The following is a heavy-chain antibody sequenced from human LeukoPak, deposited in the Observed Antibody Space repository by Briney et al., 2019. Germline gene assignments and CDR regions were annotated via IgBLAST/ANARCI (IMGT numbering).Heavy chain of an antibody. CDR2: IYYSGST. V-gene: IGHV4-39*07. D-gene: IGHD3-10*01. Sequence: PSETLSLTCTVSGGSISSSSYYWGWIRQPPGRGLEWIGSIYYSGSTYYNPSLKSRVTISVDTSKNQFSLKLSSVTAADTAVYYCARVWFGGLYDNWFDPWGQGTLVTVSS. CDR1: GGSISSSSYY. J-gene: IGHJ5*02. CDR3: ARVWFGGLYDNWFDP.